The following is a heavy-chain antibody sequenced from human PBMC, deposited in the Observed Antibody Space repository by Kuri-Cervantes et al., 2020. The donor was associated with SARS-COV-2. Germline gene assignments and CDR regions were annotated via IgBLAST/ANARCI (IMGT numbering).Heavy chain of an antibody. J-gene: IGHJ5*02. D-gene: IGHD1-26*01. Sequence: GGSLRLSCAASGFTFSSYSMNWVRQAPGKGLEWVSSISSSSSYIYYADSVKGRFTIFRDNAKNSLYLQMNSLRAEDTAVYHCARVYSGSYYNWFDPWGQGTLVTVSS. CDR1: GFTFSSYS. V-gene: IGHV3-21*01. CDR2: ISSSSSYI. CDR3: ARVYSGSYYNWFDP.